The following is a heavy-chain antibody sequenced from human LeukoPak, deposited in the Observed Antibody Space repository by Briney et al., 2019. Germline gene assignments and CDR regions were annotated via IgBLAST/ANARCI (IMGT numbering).Heavy chain of an antibody. D-gene: IGHD3-10*01. CDR1: VGSISSSSYY. CDR3: ARGSGSSAGFDF. V-gene: IGHV4-39*01. Sequence: SETLSLTCTVSVGSISSSSYYWGWICQPPGKGLEWIGSIYYTGSTYYNPPLKSRVTISVDTSKNQFSLKLTSVTAADTAVYYCARGSGSSAGFDFWGQGTLVTVSS. CDR2: IYYTGST. J-gene: IGHJ4*02.